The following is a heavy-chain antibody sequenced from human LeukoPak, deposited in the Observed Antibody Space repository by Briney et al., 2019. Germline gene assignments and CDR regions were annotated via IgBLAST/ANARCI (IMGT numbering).Heavy chain of an antibody. CDR1: GFTFSSYA. V-gene: IGHV3-30-3*01. J-gene: IGHJ4*02. CDR3: ARPWGRRRPASSGWSQMDY. D-gene: IGHD6-19*01. Sequence: PGGSLRLSCAASGFTFSSYAMSWVRQAPGKGLEWVAVISYDGSNKYYADSVKGRFTISRDNSKNTLYLQMNSLRAEDTAVYYCARPWGRRRPASSGWSQMDYWGQGTLVTVSS. CDR2: ISYDGSNK.